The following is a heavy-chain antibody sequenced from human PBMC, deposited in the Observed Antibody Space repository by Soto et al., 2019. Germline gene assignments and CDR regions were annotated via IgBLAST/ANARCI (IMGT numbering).Heavy chain of an antibody. CDR3: ARSGYSYGLGYYGMDV. CDR2: IIPIFGTA. D-gene: IGHD5-18*01. Sequence: QVQLVQSGAEVKKPGSSVKVSCKASGGTFSSYAISWVRQAPGQGLEWMGGIIPIFGTANYAQKFQGRVTITADESTSTAYMELSSLRSEDTGVYYCARSGYSYGLGYYGMDVWGQGTTVTVSS. CDR1: GGTFSSYA. V-gene: IGHV1-69*12. J-gene: IGHJ6*02.